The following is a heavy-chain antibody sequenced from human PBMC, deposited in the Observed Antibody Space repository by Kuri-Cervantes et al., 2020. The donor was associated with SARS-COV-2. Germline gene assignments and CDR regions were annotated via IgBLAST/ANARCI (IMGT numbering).Heavy chain of an antibody. CDR2: IYTSGST. CDR1: GGSISSYY. Sequence: SETLSLTCTVSGGSISSYYWSWIRQPAGKGLEWIGRIYTSGSTNYNPSLKSRVTMSVDTSKNQFSLKLSSVTAADTAVYYCVRVGGQVAGTLYFQHWGQGTLVTVSS. CDR3: VRVGGQVAGTLYFQH. D-gene: IGHD6-19*01. V-gene: IGHV4-4*07. J-gene: IGHJ1*01.